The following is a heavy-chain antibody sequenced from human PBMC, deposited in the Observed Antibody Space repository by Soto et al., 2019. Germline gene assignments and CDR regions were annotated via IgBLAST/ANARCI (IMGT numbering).Heavy chain of an antibody. J-gene: IGHJ5*02. CDR1: GGSMSSNY. CDR2: IYYTGST. Sequence: SETLSLTCTVSGGSMSSNYWTWIRQSPGKGLEWIGYIYYTGSTKYNPSLQSRVTISLDTSKNQFSLRLTSVTSADTAVYYCATRITVFGLLIPPFDPWGQGTHVTVSS. D-gene: IGHD3-3*01. CDR3: ATRITVFGLLIPPFDP. V-gene: IGHV4-59*01.